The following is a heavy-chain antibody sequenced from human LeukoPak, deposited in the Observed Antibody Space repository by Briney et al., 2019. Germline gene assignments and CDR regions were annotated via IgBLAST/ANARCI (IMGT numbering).Heavy chain of an antibody. D-gene: IGHD3-22*01. CDR1: GFTFSDFA. V-gene: IGHV3-64*01. J-gene: IGHJ4*02. CDR3: ASGEDNYYDSSGLDY. Sequence: GGSLRLSCAASGFTFSDFAMYWVRQAPGKGLEFVSAINSDGGSTYYANSVKGRFTISRDNSKNTLYLQMGSLRAEDMAVYYCASGEDNYYDSSGLDYWGQGTLVTVSS. CDR2: INSDGGST.